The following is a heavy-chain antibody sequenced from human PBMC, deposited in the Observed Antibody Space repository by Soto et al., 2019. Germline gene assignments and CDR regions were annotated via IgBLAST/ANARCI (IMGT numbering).Heavy chain of an antibody. CDR1: TFTFTNYL. J-gene: IGHJ6*02. CDR3: AHFWSGYDFYCYGMDV. V-gene: IGHV3-7*01. D-gene: IGHD3-3*02. CDR2: KKQNGSEK. Sequence: PGGSLRLSCAASTFTFTNYLMKWVRQAAGKGLEWVANKKQNGSEKNYVDSVKGRFTISRDNAKKSLYLQMNSLRAEDTAVYHCAHFWSGYDFYCYGMDVWGQGTTVTVSS.